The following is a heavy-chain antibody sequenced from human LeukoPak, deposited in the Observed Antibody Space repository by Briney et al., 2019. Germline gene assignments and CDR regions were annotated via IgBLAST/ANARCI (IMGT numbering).Heavy chain of an antibody. Sequence: GASVKVSCKASGGTFSSYAISWVRQAPGQGLEWMGGIIPIFGTANYAQKFQGRVTITADESTSTAYMELSSLRSEDTAVYYCASGVGSSSGLYEDRPLDYWGQGTLVTVSS. CDR1: GGTFSSYA. CDR3: ASGVGSSSGLYEDRPLDY. D-gene: IGHD6-6*01. V-gene: IGHV1-69*13. J-gene: IGHJ4*02. CDR2: IIPIFGTA.